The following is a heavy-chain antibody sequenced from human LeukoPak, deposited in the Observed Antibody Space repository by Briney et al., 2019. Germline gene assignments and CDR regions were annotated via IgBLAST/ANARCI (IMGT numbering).Heavy chain of an antibody. V-gene: IGHV1-46*01. CDR3: ARDSGGTSGREYFDY. CDR1: GYTFTGYY. Sequence: ASVKVSCKASGYTFTGYYMHWVRQAPGQGLEWMGIINPSGGSTSYAQKFQGRVTMTRDTSTSTVYMELSSLRSEDTAVYYCARDSGGTSGREYFDYWGQGTLVTVSS. J-gene: IGHJ4*02. CDR2: INPSGGST. D-gene: IGHD3-10*01.